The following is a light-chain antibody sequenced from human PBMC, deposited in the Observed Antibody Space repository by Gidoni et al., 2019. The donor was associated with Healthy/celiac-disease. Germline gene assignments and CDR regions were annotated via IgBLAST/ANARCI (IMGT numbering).Light chain of an antibody. Sequence: DIHMTPSPSSLSASVGDRVTITCRASQGISNYLAWYQQKQGKVPKLLIYAASTLQSGVPSRLSGSGSGTDFTLTISSLQPEDVATYYCQKYNSAPRTFGQGTKVEIK. CDR3: QKYNSAPRT. CDR1: QGISNY. V-gene: IGKV1-27*01. J-gene: IGKJ1*01. CDR2: AAS.